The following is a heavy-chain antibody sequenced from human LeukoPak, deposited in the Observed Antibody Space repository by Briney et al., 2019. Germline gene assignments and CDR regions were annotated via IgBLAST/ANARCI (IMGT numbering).Heavy chain of an antibody. CDR1: GYTFTSYD. Sequence: GASVKVSFKASGYTFTSYDINWARQATGQGLEWMGWMNPNSGNTGYAQKFQGRVTMTRNTSISTAYMELSSLRSEDTAVYYCARRGYSSSWTYYYYYYGMDVWGQGTTVTVSS. CDR2: MNPNSGNT. V-gene: IGHV1-8*01. D-gene: IGHD6-13*01. J-gene: IGHJ6*02. CDR3: ARRGYSSSWTYYYYYYGMDV.